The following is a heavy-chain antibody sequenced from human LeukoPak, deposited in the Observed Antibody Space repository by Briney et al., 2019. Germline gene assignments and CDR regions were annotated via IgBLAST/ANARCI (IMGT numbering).Heavy chain of an antibody. J-gene: IGHJ5*02. Sequence: GESLKISCKGSGYSFSSYWIGWVRQMPGKGLEWMGIIYPGDSDTRYSPSFQGQVTISADKSISTAYLQWSSLKASDTAMYYCARRYYGSGSYYNWFDPWGQGTLVTVSS. CDR1: GYSFSSYW. D-gene: IGHD3-10*01. V-gene: IGHV5-51*01. CDR2: IYPGDSDT. CDR3: ARRYYGSGSYYNWFDP.